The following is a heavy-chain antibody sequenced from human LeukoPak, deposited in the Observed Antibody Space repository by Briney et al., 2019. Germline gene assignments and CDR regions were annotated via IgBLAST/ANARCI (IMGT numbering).Heavy chain of an antibody. D-gene: IGHD1-26*01. CDR3: TRESGSYHGNDY. J-gene: IGHJ4*02. CDR1: GYTFTSYD. CDR2: INPNNGGT. V-gene: IGHV1-2*06. Sequence: ASVKVSCKTSGYTFTSYDINWVRQATGQGLEWMGRINPNNGGTNYAQKFQGRVTMTGDTSISTAYMELSSLRSDDTAVYYCTRESGSYHGNDYWGQGTLVTVSS.